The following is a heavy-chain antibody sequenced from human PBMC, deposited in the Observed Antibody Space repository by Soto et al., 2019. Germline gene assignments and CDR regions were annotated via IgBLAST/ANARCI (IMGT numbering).Heavy chain of an antibody. CDR1: GFTFSSYA. D-gene: IGHD4-4*01. Sequence: PGGSLRLSCAASGFTFSSYAMIWVRQAPGKGLEWVSAISGSGGSTYYADSVKGRFTISRDNSKNTLYLQMNSLRAEDTAVYYCAKDRGYSNSRVSNYGMDVWGQGTTVTVSS. V-gene: IGHV3-23*01. CDR2: ISGSGGST. J-gene: IGHJ6*02. CDR3: AKDRGYSNSRVSNYGMDV.